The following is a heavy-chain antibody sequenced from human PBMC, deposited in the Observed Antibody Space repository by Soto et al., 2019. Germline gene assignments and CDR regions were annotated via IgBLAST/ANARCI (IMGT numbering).Heavy chain of an antibody. D-gene: IGHD2-8*01. CDR2: IWYDGSNK. CDR1: GFTFSSYG. CDR3: ARERVYAIGYYYYGMVV. Sequence: PGGSLRLSCAASGFTFSSYGMHWVRQAPGKGLEWVAVIWYDGSNKYYADSVKGRFTISRDNSKNTLYLQMNSLRAEDTAVYYCARERVYAIGYYYYGMVVWGQGTTVTVSS. V-gene: IGHV3-33*01. J-gene: IGHJ6*02.